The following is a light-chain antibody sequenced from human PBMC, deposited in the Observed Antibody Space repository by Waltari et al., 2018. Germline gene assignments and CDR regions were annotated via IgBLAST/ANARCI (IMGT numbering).Light chain of an antibody. Sequence: QLVLTQSPSASASLGASVKLTCTLSRGHSNYAIAWHQHQPKKGPRYLMKLNSEGSNTKGDGIHDRFSGSSSGAERILTISSLQSEDEGDYYCQTWDTDIHVVFGGGTSLTVL. V-gene: IGLV4-69*01. CDR2: LNSEGSN. CDR1: RGHSNYA. CDR3: QTWDTDIHVV. J-gene: IGLJ2*01.